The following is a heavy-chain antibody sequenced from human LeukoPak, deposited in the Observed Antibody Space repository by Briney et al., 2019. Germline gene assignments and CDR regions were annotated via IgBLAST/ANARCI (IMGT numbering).Heavy chain of an antibody. CDR1: GFAFSSFW. CDR3: VKSRSSRVGFYYYYAMDV. J-gene: IGHJ6*02. V-gene: IGHV3-30-3*02. D-gene: IGHD3-10*01. CDR2: IAYDGGNK. Sequence: GGSLRLSCAASGFAFSSFWMHWVRQAPGKGLEWVAMIAYDGGNKYYADSVRGRFTISKDNSKNTVSLQMDNLRGEDTAVYYCVKSRSSRVGFYYYYAMDVWGQGTTVTVS.